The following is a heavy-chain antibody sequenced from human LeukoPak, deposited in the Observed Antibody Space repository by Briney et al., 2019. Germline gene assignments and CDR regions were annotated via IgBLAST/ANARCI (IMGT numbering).Heavy chain of an antibody. CDR3: ARRGYSSGFYYFDY. CDR2: IYYSGST. D-gene: IGHD6-19*01. J-gene: IGHJ4*02. V-gene: IGHV4-59*01. Sequence: SETLSLTCTVSGGSISNNYWSWIRQPPGKGLEWIGYIYYSGSTNYNPSLKSRVTISADTSKNQFSLKLSSLTAADTAVYYCARRGYSSGFYYFDYWGQGTLVTVSS. CDR1: GGSISNNY.